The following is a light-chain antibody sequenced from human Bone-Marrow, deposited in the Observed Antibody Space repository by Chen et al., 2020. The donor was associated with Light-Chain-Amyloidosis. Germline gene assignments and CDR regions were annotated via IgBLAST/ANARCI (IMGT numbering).Light chain of an antibody. J-gene: IGLJ3*02. CDR3: QVWDRSSDRPV. Sequence: SYVLTQPSSVSAAPGQTATSACGGNNSGSTSVHWYQQTPGQAPLLVVYDNSDRPSGIPERLSGSNSGNTATLTISRVEAGDEADYYCQVWDRSSDRPVFGGGTKLTVL. V-gene: IGLV3-21*02. CDR1: NSGSTS. CDR2: DNS.